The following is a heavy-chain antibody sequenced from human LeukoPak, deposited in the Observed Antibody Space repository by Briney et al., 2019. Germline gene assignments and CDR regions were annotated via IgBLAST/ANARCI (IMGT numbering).Heavy chain of an antibody. CDR3: AKGPQTEWFDT. CDR2: INHSGNT. CDR1: GGSLRGHF. J-gene: IGHJ5*02. V-gene: IGHV4-34*01. Sequence: SETLSLTCAVYGGSLRGHFCSWIRQPPGKGLEWIGEINHSGNTNYNPSLKSRVTMSVDTSKNQFSLRLNSVTAADTAVYYCAKGPQTEWFDTWGQGTLVTVSS.